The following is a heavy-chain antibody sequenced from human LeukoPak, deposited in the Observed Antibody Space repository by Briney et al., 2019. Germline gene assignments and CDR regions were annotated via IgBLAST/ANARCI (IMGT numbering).Heavy chain of an antibody. CDR2: IKQDGSEK. V-gene: IGHV3-7*01. Sequence: GGSLRLSCAASGFTFSSYWMSWVRQAPGKGLEWVANIKQDGSEKYYVDYVTGRFTISRNNAKNSLYIQMNSLGAEDTAVYYCARDLGYDYVWGSYRYPYYFDYWGQGPLVTVSS. D-gene: IGHD3-16*02. J-gene: IGHJ4*02. CDR1: GFTFSSYW. CDR3: ARDLGYDYVWGSYRYPYYFDY.